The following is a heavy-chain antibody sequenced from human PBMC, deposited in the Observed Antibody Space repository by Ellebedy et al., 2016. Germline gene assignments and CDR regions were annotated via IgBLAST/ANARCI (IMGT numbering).Heavy chain of an antibody. D-gene: IGHD3-22*01. Sequence: GESLKISXKGSGYSFTSYWIGWVRQMPGKGLEWMGIIYPGDSDTRYSPSFQGQVTISADKSISTAYLQWSSLKAPDTAMYYCARFIDSSGYYLGHWGQGTLVTVSS. CDR3: ARFIDSSGYYLGH. CDR1: GYSFTSYW. V-gene: IGHV5-51*01. CDR2: IYPGDSDT. J-gene: IGHJ4*02.